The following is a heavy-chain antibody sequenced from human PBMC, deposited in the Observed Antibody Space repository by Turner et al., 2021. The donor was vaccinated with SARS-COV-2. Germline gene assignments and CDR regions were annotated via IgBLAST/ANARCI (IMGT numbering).Heavy chain of an antibody. V-gene: IGHV3-7*01. CDR2: IAQDGSER. Sequence: EVHLVESGGGLVQPGGSLRLPFAASGFPFSTSWMNGVRGARGKGLEWVGNIAQDGSERNYVGCVKGRFTIYRDNAKNSLSLQMNSLRAEDTAVYYCARDQGAVTGAYDYWGQGTLVTVSS. CDR3: ARDQGAVTGAYDY. D-gene: IGHD6-19*01. J-gene: IGHJ4*02. CDR1: GFPFSTSW.